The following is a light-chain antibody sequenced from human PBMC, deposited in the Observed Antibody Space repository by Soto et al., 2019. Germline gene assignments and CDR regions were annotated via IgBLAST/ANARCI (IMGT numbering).Light chain of an antibody. V-gene: IGKV3-20*01. CDR2: GAS. CDR3: QQYGGSPYT. CDR1: QSVSSNY. J-gene: IGKJ2*01. Sequence: EIVLTQSPGTLSLSPGERATLSCRASQSVSSNYLAWYQQKPGQAPRLLIFGASSRATGIPDRFSGSGSGTGFSLTISRLEPEDFAVYYCQQYGGSPYTFGQGTKLEI.